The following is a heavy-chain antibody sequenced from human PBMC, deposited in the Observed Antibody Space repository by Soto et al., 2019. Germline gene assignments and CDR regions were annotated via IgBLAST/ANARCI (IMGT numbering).Heavy chain of an antibody. CDR3: ARIRTYYDILTGPRYYFDY. Sequence: SGPTLVNPTETLTLTCTVSGFSLSNARMGVSWIRQPPGKALEWLAHIFSNDEKSYSTSLKSRLTISEDTSKSQVVLTMTNMDPVDTATYYCARIRTYYDILTGPRYYFDYWGQGTLVTVSS. CDR2: IFSNDEK. J-gene: IGHJ4*02. V-gene: IGHV2-26*01. D-gene: IGHD3-9*01. CDR1: GFSLSNARMG.